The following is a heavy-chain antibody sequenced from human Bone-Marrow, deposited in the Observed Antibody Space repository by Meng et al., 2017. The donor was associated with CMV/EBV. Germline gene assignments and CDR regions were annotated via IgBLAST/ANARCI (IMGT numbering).Heavy chain of an antibody. V-gene: IGHV3-30*04. CDR1: GFIFSSYA. Sequence: GGSLRLSCVASGFIFSSYAMHWVRQAPGKGLEWVAVISYDGSNKYYADSVKGRFTISRDTSKNTLYLQMNSLRAEDTAVYYCARADRRGYCSSMSCYGNWFDPWGQGILVTVS. J-gene: IGHJ5*02. CDR2: ISYDGSNK. D-gene: IGHD2-2*01. CDR3: ARADRRGYCSSMSCYGNWFDP.